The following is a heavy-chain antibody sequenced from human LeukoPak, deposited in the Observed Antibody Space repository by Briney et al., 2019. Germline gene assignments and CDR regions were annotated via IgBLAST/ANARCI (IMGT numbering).Heavy chain of an antibody. CDR2: IIPIFGTA. J-gene: IGHJ6*03. CDR1: GDTFSSYA. CDR3: ARFGNARHVSHEGYGGNPLGRFTRYYYYMDV. D-gene: IGHD4-23*01. Sequence: SVKVSCKASGDTFSSYAISWVLQAPGQGLEWIGGIIPIFGTANYAQKFQGRVTITTDESTSTAYMELSSLRSEDTAVYYCARFGNARHVSHEGYGGNPLGRFTRYYYYMDVWGKGTTVTVSS. V-gene: IGHV1-69*05.